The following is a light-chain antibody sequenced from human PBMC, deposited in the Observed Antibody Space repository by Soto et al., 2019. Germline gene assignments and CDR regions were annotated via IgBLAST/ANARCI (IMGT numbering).Light chain of an antibody. J-gene: IGLJ1*01. Sequence: QTVVTQEPSLTVSPGGTVTLTCASTTGAVTSGHYPNWFQQKPGQAPRPLIYATSNKHSWTPARFSGSLLGGKAALTLSGVQPEDEAEYYCLLYFGDAAPVFGTGTKLTVL. CDR2: ATS. CDR3: LLYFGDAAPV. CDR1: TGAVTSGHY. V-gene: IGLV7-43*01.